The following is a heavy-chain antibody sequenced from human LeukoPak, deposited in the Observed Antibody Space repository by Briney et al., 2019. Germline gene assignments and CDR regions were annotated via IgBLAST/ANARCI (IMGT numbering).Heavy chain of an antibody. J-gene: IGHJ4*02. CDR2: ISTTSNYI. CDR3: ARVHRGSPH. Sequence: PGGSLRLSCAASGFTFSSYNMNWVRQAPGRGLEWVSSISTTSNYIYYADSVKGRFTISRDNAKNSLYLQMNSLRAEDTAVYYCARVHRGSPHWGQGTLVTVSS. D-gene: IGHD1-26*01. CDR1: GFTFSSYN. V-gene: IGHV3-21*01.